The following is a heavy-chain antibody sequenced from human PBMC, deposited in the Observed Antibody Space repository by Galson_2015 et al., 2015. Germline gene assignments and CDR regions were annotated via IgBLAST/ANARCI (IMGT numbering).Heavy chain of an antibody. CDR2: VSYGGNDK. D-gene: IGHD3-3*01. CDR3: AKDRRFLEWLLPDT. Sequence: SLRLSCAASGFTFRSYGMHWVRQTPGKGLEWVAVVSYGGNDKYYADSVKGRFTISRDDSKNTVYLQMNSLRAEDTALYYCAKDRRFLEWLLPDTWGQGTLVTVSS. J-gene: IGHJ5*02. V-gene: IGHV3-30*18. CDR1: GFTFRSYG.